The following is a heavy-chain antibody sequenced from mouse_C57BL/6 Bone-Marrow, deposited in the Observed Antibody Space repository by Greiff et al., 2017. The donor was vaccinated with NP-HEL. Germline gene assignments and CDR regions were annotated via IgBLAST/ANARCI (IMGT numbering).Heavy chain of an antibody. CDR1: GYTFTSYW. CDR2: IYPGSGST. V-gene: IGHV1-55*01. Sequence: QVQLQQPGAELVKPGASVKMSCKASGYTFTSYWITWVKQRPGQGLEWIGDIYPGSGSTNYNEKFKSKATLTVDTSSSTAYMQLSSLTSEDSAVYYCATRYYYGSSYGWYFDVWGTGTTVTVSS. D-gene: IGHD1-1*01. CDR3: ATRYYYGSSYGWYFDV. J-gene: IGHJ1*03.